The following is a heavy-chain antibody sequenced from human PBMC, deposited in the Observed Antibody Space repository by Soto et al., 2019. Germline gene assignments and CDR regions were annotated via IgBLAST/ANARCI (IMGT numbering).Heavy chain of an antibody. D-gene: IGHD1-26*01. CDR3: TRHLDRGGSYLSWFDP. CDR1: GFTFSGSA. CDR2: IRSKANSYAT. V-gene: IGHV3-73*02. J-gene: IGHJ5*02. Sequence: EVQLVESGGGLVQPGGSLKLSCAASGFTFSGSAMHWVRQASGKGLEWGGRIRSKANSYATAYAASVKGRFTISRDDSKNTAYLQMNSLKTEDTAVYYCTRHLDRGGSYLSWFDPWGQGTLVTVSS.